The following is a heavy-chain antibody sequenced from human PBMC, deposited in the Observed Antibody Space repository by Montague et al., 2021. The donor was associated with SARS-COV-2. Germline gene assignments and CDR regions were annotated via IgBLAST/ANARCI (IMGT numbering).Heavy chain of an antibody. CDR2: IYGDDDK. CDR3: AHVSRVRKYYRGHFDS. D-gene: IGHD3-10*01. V-gene: IGHV2-5*02. Sequence: PALVKPTQTLTLTCNFSGFSLTTRAVGVGWIRQPPGKALEWLAVIYGDDDKWYSPSLRSRLTITKDTSANHVVLTMTNMDPVDKATYYCAHVSRVRKYYRGHFDSWGQGALVTVSS. J-gene: IGHJ4*02. CDR1: GFSLTTRAVG.